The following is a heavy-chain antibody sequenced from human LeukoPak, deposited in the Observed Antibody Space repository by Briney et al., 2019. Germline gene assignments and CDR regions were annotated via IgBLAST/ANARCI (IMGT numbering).Heavy chain of an antibody. CDR2: IYYSGST. J-gene: IGHJ6*03. V-gene: IGHV4-30-4*08. Sequence: SETLSLTCTVSGGSISSGDYYWSWIRQPPGKGLEWIGYIYYSGSTYYNPSLKRRVTISVDTSKNQFSLKLSSVTAADTAVYYCARASLELRGFYYYYYMDVWGKGTTVTVSS. CDR3: ARASLELRGFYYYYYMDV. CDR1: GGSISSGDYY. D-gene: IGHD1-7*01.